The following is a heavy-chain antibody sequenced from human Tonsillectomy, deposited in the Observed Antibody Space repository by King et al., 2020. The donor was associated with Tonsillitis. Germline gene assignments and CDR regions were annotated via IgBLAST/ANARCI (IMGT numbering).Heavy chain of an antibody. V-gene: IGHV1-69*01. J-gene: IGHJ4*02. CDR3: ARCSTTMTTLYYFDY. Sequence: QLVQSGAEVKKPVSSVKVSCKASGGSFSSYAISWVRQAPGQGLEWMGGIIPIFGTANYAQKFQGRVTITADESTSTAYMELSSLRSEDTAVYYCARCSTTMTTLYYFDYWGQGTLVTVSS. CDR1: GGSFSSYA. D-gene: IGHD2/OR15-2a*01. CDR2: IIPIFGTA.